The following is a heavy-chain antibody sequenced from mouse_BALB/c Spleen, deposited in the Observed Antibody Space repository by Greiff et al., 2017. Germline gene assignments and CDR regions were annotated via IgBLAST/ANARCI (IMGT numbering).Heavy chain of an antibody. CDR2: SRNKANDYTT. Sequence: EVKVVESGGGLVQPGGSLRLSCATSGFTFSDFYMEWVRQPPGKRLEWIAASRNKANDYTTEYSASVKGRFIVSRDTSQSILYLQMNALRAEDTAIYYCARGLYYDYDAFAYWGQGTLVTVSA. J-gene: IGHJ3*01. D-gene: IGHD2-4*01. CDR1: GFTFSDFY. CDR3: ARGLYYDYDAFAY. V-gene: IGHV7-1*02.